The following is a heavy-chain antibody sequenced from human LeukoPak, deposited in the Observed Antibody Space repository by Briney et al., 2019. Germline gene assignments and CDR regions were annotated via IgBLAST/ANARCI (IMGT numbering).Heavy chain of an antibody. V-gene: IGHV3-30-3*01. Sequence: PGGSLRLSCAASGFTFTSYTMHWVRQAPGKGLEWVALISYDGSNKYFADSVKGRFTISRDNSKNTLYLQMNSLRAEDTAVYYCARDTYDILTGYYIFDYWGQGTLVTVSS. CDR3: ARDTYDILTGYYIFDY. J-gene: IGHJ4*02. CDR1: GFTFTSYT. D-gene: IGHD3-9*01. CDR2: ISYDGSNK.